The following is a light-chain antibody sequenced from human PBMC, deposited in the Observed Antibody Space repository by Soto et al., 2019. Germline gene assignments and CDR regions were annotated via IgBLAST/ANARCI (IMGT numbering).Light chain of an antibody. V-gene: IGKV2-28*01. CDR3: MQGLQPPPT. CDR1: QSLLHSNGYNY. CDR2: LGV. J-gene: IGKJ1*01. Sequence: EIVMTQSPLSLPVTPGEPASISCRSSQSLLHSNGYNYLDWYLQKPGQSPQLLIYLGVDRASGVPDRFSGSGSGTDFTLKISRVEAEDVGVYYCMQGLQPPPTFGQGTKVQVK.